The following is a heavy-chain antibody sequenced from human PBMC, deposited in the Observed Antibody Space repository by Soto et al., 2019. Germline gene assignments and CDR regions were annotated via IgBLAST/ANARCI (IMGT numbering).Heavy chain of an antibody. V-gene: IGHV1-46*01. CDR1: GYTFSITY. CDR2: VYPSGGGT. Sequence: QVQLVQSGAEVRKPGASVRVSCKAAGYTFSITYLHWLRQAPGQGLEWLGLVYPSGGGTNYKESFKGRLTITRDTSTSTVYMDLSRLTSEDTAIYYCPRGYCSGGNCYNGLDVWGQGTTVTVSS. CDR3: PRGYCSGGNCYNGLDV. D-gene: IGHD2-15*01. J-gene: IGHJ6*02.